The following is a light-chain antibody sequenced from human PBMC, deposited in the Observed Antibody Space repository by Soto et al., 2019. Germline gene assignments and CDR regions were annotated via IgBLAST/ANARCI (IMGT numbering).Light chain of an antibody. V-gene: IGKV3-15*01. CDR1: QGIGDT. J-gene: IGKJ4*01. CDR2: GAS. CDR3: QQYDNWPLT. Sequence: EVVMTQSPATLSVSPGEGVTLSCRANQGIGDTLAWYQHKPGQAPRFLIYGASTRATGIPARFSGSGSGTEITLTISSLQSEDFAVYYCQQYDNWPLTFGGGTKVDIK.